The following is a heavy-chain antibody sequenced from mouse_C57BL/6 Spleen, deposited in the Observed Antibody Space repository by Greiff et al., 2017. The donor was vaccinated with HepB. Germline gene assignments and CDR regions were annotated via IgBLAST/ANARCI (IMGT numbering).Heavy chain of an antibody. D-gene: IGHD1-1*01. V-gene: IGHV1-52*01. Sequence: QVQLQQPGAELVRPGSSVKLSCKASGYTFTSYWMHWVKQRPIQGLEWIGNIDPSDSETHYNQKFKDKATLTVDKSSNTAYLQLSSLTSEDSAVYYCAREITTVVPHFDYWGQGTTLTVSS. CDR3: AREITTVVPHFDY. CDR2: IDPSDSET. J-gene: IGHJ2*01. CDR1: GYTFTSYW.